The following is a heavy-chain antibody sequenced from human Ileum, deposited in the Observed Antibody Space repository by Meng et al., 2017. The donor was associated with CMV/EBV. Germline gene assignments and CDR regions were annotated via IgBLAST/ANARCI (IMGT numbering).Heavy chain of an antibody. J-gene: IGHJ4*02. CDR1: VFTFSSYA. CDR3: ARGVVPAAIGYYFDY. CDR2: ISSNGGST. V-gene: IGHV3-64*02. Sequence: SVFTFSSYAMHWVRQAPGKGLEYVSAISSNGGSTYYADSVKGRFTISRDNSKNTLYLQMGSLRAEDMAVYYCARGVVPAAIGYYFDYWGQGTLVTVSS. D-gene: IGHD2-2*02.